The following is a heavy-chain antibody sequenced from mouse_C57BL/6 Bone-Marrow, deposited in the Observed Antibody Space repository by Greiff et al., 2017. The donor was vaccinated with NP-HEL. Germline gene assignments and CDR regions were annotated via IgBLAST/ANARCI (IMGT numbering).Heavy chain of an antibody. Sequence: EVKVVESEGGLVQPGSSMKLSCTASGFTFSDYYMAWVRPVPEKGLEWVANLNYDGSSTYYLDSLKNRFIIARDNAKNILYLHMSRLKSEDTATYYCARDDGYYFWFAYWGKGTLVTVSA. D-gene: IGHD2-3*01. CDR3: ARDDGYYFWFAY. V-gene: IGHV5-16*01. CDR2: LNYDGSST. CDR1: GFTFSDYY. J-gene: IGHJ3*01.